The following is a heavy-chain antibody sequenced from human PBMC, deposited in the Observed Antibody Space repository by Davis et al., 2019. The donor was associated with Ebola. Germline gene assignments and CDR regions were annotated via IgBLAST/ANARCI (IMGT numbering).Heavy chain of an antibody. CDR1: GFTFSGSW. CDR3: AKERSVAARPAFGWFDP. D-gene: IGHD6-6*01. CDR2: IKQDGSET. J-gene: IGHJ5*02. Sequence: GESLKISCAASGFTFSGSWMSWVRQAPGKGLEWVANIKQDGSETYYVDSVKGRFTISRDNSKNTLYLQMNSLRAEDTAVYYCAKERSVAARPAFGWFDPWGQGTLVTVSS. V-gene: IGHV3-7*01.